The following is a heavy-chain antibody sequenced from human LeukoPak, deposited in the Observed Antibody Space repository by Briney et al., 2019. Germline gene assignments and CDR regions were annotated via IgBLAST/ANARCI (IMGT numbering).Heavy chain of an antibody. D-gene: IGHD1-14*01. V-gene: IGHV3-30*02. Sequence: GGSLRLSCAASGFTFSTYGMHWVRQAPGKGLEWVTFIQYDGSVKLYGDSVKGRFTISRDNSKNTLYLQMNSLRAEDTAVYYCARERPDSRNLDYWGRGALVTVSS. CDR1: GFTFSTYG. CDR3: ARERPDSRNLDY. CDR2: IQYDGSVK. J-gene: IGHJ4*02.